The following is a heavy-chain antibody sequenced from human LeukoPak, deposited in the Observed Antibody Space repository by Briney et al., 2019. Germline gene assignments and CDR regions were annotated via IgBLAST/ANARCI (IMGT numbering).Heavy chain of an antibody. D-gene: IGHD1-26*01. Sequence: RGESLKISCKGSGYSFTSYWIGWVRQLPGKGLEWMGIIYPGDSDTRYSPSFQGQVTISADKSISTAYLQWSSLKASDTAMYYCARHGEGEWEPHAFDIWGQGTMVTVSS. CDR1: GYSFTSYW. CDR3: ARHGEGEWEPHAFDI. J-gene: IGHJ3*02. V-gene: IGHV5-51*01. CDR2: IYPGDSDT.